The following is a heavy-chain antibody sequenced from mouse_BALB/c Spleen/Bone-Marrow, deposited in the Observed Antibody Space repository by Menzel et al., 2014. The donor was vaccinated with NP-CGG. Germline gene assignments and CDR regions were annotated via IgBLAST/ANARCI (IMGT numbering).Heavy chain of an antibody. V-gene: IGHV5-6*02. Sequence: EVKLVESGGDLVKPGGSLKLSCAASGFTFSSYGMSWVRQTPDKRLEWVATISSGGSYTYYPDSVKGRFTISRDNAKNNLYLQMSSLKSEDTAMYYCARRRDYYAMDYWGQGTSVTVSS. CDR2: ISSGGSYT. J-gene: IGHJ4*01. CDR1: GFTFSSYG. CDR3: ARRRDYYAMDY.